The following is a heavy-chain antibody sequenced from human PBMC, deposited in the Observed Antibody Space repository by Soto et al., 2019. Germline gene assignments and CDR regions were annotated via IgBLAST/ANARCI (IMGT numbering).Heavy chain of an antibody. J-gene: IGHJ5*02. Sequence: SETLSLTCAAYGGSFSGYYWSWIRQPPGKGLEWIGEINHSGSTNYNPSLKSRVTISVDTSKNQFSLKLSSVTAADTAVYYCARGPSIAALWFDPWGQGTLVTVSS. D-gene: IGHD6-6*01. CDR2: INHSGST. CDR3: ARGPSIAALWFDP. V-gene: IGHV4-34*01. CDR1: GGSFSGYY.